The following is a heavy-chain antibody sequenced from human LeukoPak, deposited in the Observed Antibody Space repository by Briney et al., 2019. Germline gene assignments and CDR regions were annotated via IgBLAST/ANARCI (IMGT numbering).Heavy chain of an antibody. CDR2: MNPNSGNT. D-gene: IGHD1-26*01. CDR3: ARGSNRVGAEFDY. J-gene: IGHJ4*02. CDR1: GYTFTSYD. Sequence: ASVKVSCKASGYTFTSYDINWVRQATGQGLEWMGWMNPNSGNTGYAQKFQGRVTITRNTSISTAYMELSSLRSEDTAGVYFARGSNRVGAEFDYWGQGTLVTVAS. V-gene: IGHV1-8*03.